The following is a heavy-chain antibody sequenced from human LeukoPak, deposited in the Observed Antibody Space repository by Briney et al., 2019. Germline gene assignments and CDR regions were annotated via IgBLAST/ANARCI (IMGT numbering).Heavy chain of an antibody. D-gene: IGHD3-10*01. V-gene: IGHV3-21*01. CDR3: ARDSMVRGVIITRFFDY. CDR2: ISSSSSYT. CDR1: GFTFSSYS. Sequence: GGSLRLSCAASGFTFSSYSMNWVRQAPGKGLEWVSSISSSSSYTYYADSVKGRFTISRDNAKNSLYLQMNSLRAEDTAVYYCARDSMVRGVIITRFFDYWGQGTLVTVSS. J-gene: IGHJ4*02.